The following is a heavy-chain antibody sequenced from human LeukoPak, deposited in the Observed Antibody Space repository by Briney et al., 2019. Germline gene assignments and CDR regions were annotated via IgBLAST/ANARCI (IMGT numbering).Heavy chain of an antibody. D-gene: IGHD3-10*01. Sequence: PSETLSLTCALYGGSFSGYYWSWVRQPPGKGLAWIGEIRHSGTTNYSPSLKSRVTTSLDTSKNQFSLKLRSVTAADTAVYYCARGRRGFDVSGTYIFASWGQGILVTVSS. V-gene: IGHV4-34*01. J-gene: IGHJ4*02. CDR3: ARGRRGFDVSGTYIFAS. CDR1: GGSFSGYY. CDR2: IRHSGTT.